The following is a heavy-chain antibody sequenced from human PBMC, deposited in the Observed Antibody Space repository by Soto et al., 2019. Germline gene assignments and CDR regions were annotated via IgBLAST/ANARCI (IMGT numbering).Heavy chain of an antibody. Sequence: QVQLVQSGAEVKKPGASVKVSCQASGYTFTSNFIHWVRQAPGQGLEWMGEINPRAGSTTYAQKFKGRLTVTRDTSTSTVYMNLSSLTSDDTAVYYCTRLRLLKGAFDVWGQGTMVTVSS. CDR3: TRLRLLKGAFDV. CDR2: INPRAGST. J-gene: IGHJ3*01. CDR1: GYTFTSNF. V-gene: IGHV1-46*03.